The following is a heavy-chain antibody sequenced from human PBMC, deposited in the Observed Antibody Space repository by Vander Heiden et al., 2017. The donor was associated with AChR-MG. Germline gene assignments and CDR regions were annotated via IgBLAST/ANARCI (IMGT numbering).Heavy chain of an antibody. CDR1: GFTFSNAW. J-gene: IGHJ6*02. D-gene: IGHD2-2*01. CDR3: TTDRGIVVVPAV. V-gene: IGHV3-15*01. CDR2: IKSKTDGGTT. Sequence: EVQLVESGGGLVKPGGSLRLFCAASGFTFSNAWMGCVRQAPGKGLEWVGRIKSKTDGGTTDYAAPVKGRFTISRDDSKNTLYLQMKSLKTEDTAVYYFTTDRGIVVVPAVWGQGTTVTVSS.